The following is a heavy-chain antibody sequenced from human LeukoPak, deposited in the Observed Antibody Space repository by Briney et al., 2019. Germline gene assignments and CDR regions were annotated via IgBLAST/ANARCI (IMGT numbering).Heavy chain of an antibody. V-gene: IGHV3-7*01. CDR3: ARDGHTYYYDSSGYYPFDY. Sequence: GGSLRLSCAASGFTFSSYWMSWVGQAPGKGREWVANIKKDGSEKYYVDSVKGRLTVSRDNAKNSLYLQMNSLRAEDTAVYYCARDGHTYYYDSSGYYPFDYWGQGTLVTVSS. CDR1: GFTFSSYW. D-gene: IGHD3-22*01. J-gene: IGHJ4*02. CDR2: IKKDGSEK.